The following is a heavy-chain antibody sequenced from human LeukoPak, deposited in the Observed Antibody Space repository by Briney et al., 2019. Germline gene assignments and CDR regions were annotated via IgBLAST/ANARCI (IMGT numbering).Heavy chain of an antibody. CDR3: AREYSGYGWGQFDY. CDR2: ISAYNGNT. V-gene: IGHV1-18*01. Sequence: ASVKVSCKASGYTFTSYGISWVRQAPGQGLEGMGWISAYNGNTNYAQKLQGRVTMTTDTSTSTAYMELRSLRSDDTAVYYCAREYSGYGWGQFDYWGQGTLVTVSS. CDR1: GYTFTSYG. D-gene: IGHD5-12*01. J-gene: IGHJ4*02.